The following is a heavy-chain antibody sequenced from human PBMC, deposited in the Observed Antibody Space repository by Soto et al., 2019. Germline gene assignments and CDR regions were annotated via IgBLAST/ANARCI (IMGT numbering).Heavy chain of an antibody. D-gene: IGHD6-19*01. V-gene: IGHV3-74*01. CDR2: INSDGSST. Sequence: GWSLILSCAASGFTLRDYWMHWVRQAPGKGLVWVSRINSDGSSTTYADSVKGRFIISRDSAKNTLYLQMNSLRAEDTALYYCARDPAPSGWYEDWGQGTLVTVSS. CDR3: ARDPAPSGWYED. CDR1: GFTLRDYW. J-gene: IGHJ4*02.